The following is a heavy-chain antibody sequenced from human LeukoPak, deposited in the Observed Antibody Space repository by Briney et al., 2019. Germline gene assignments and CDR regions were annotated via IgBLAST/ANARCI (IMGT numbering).Heavy chain of an antibody. V-gene: IGHV4-34*01. J-gene: IGHJ6*03. CDR3: ARVVAARLAGYYYYYMDV. D-gene: IGHD6-6*01. CDR1: GGSFSGYY. CDR2: INHSGST. Sequence: SETLSLTCAVYGGSFSGYYWSWIRQPPGKGLEWIGEINHSGSTNYNPSLKSRVTISVDTSKNQFSLKLSSVTAADTAVYYCARVVAARLAGYYYYYMDVWGKGTTVTVSS.